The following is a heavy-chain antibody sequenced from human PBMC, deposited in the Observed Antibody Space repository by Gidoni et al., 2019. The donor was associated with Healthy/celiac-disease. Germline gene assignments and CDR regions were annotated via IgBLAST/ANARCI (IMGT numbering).Heavy chain of an antibody. CDR2: ISSSSSYT. CDR3: ARDRPTGYSSSWFPFDY. J-gene: IGHJ4*02. Sequence: QVQLVESGGGLVKPGGSLRLSCAASGFPFSDYYMSWIRQAPGKGLEWVSYISSSSSYTNYADSVKGRFTISRDNAKNSLYLQMNSLRAEDTAVYYCARDRPTGYSSSWFPFDYWGQGTLVTVSS. D-gene: IGHD6-13*01. V-gene: IGHV3-11*06. CDR1: GFPFSDYY.